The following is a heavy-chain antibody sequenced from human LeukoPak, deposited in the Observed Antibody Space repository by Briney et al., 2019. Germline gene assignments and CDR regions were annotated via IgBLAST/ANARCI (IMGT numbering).Heavy chain of an antibody. CDR3: AASAPPYSSGWYFDY. CDR2: IIPILGIA. CDR1: GFTFTSYG. V-gene: IGHV1-69*04. J-gene: IGHJ4*02. Sequence: GGSLRLSCAASGFTFTSYGISWVRQAPGQGLEWMGRIIPILGIANYAQKFQGRVTITADKSTSTAYMELSSLRSEDTAVYYCAASAPPYSSGWYFDYWGQGTLVTVSS. D-gene: IGHD6-19*01.